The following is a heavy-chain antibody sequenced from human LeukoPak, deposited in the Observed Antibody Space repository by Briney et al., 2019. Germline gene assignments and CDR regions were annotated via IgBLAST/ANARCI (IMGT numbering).Heavy chain of an antibody. J-gene: IGHJ4*02. V-gene: IGHV3-23*01. D-gene: IGHD3-3*01. CDR1: GFAFSNYA. Sequence: GRSLRLSCAASGFAFSNYAMSWVRQAPGKGLEWVSAISGSGGSTYYADSVKGRFTISRDNSKNTLYLQMDSLRAEDTAVYYCAKEYDFWSGYYEGDYWGQGTLVTVSS. CDR3: AKEYDFWSGYYEGDY. CDR2: ISGSGGST.